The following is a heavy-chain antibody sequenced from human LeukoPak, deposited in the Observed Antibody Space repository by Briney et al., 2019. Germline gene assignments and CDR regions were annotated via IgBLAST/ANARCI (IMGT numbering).Heavy chain of an antibody. D-gene: IGHD6-13*01. V-gene: IGHV3-23*01. CDR1: GFNFYDYA. Sequence: GGSLRLSCAASGFNFYDYAMSWVRQAPGKGLEWVSSISGSGGSTYYADSVKGRFTISRDNAKNTLYLQMNGLRAEDTAVYNCARGGVGAAGTHRAFDIWGQGTMVTVSS. CDR2: ISGSGGST. CDR3: ARGGVGAAGTHRAFDI. J-gene: IGHJ3*02.